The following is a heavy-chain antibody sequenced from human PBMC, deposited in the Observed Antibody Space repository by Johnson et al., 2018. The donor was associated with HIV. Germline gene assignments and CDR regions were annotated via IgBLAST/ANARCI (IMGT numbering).Heavy chain of an antibody. V-gene: IGHV3-15*01. CDR2: IKSKLSGGTA. Sequence: VQLVESGGGVVQPGRSLRLSCAASGLTFSSFAMNWVRQAPGKGLEWVGRIKSKLSGGTAEYAAGVNGRFTISRDDSEDTLYLQMSSLRTEDTAVYYCTKDHDCGDAFDLWGQGSMVTVSS. CDR1: GLTFSSFA. CDR3: TKDHDCGDAFDL. D-gene: IGHD2-21*02. J-gene: IGHJ3*01.